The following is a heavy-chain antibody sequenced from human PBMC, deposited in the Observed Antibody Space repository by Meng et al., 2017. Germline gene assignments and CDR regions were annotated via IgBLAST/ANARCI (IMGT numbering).Heavy chain of an antibody. D-gene: IGHD3-10*01. Sequence: VQLTQWGAGLLKLSETLSLTGAVYGGSFIGYYCSWIGQPPGKGLEWIGEINHSGSTNYNPSLKSRVTISVDTSKNQFSLKLSSVTAADTAVYYCARVPGGIGAADYWGQGTLVTVSS. CDR1: GGSFIGYY. J-gene: IGHJ4*02. CDR2: INHSGST. CDR3: ARVPGGIGAADY. V-gene: IGHV4-34*01.